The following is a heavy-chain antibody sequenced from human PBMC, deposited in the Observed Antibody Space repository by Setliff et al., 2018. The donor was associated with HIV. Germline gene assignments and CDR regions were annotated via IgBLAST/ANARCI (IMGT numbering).Heavy chain of an antibody. V-gene: IGHV4-38-2*01. CDR1: GYSISSGYY. CDR3: ARGLGQQLGRFWYFDL. D-gene: IGHD6-13*01. J-gene: IGHJ2*01. CDR2: IYHSGST. Sequence: PSETLSLTCAVSGYSISSGYYWGWIRQPPGKGLEWIGSIYHSGSTYYNPSLKSRVTISVDKSKDQLSLKLTSVTAADTALYYCARGLGQQLGRFWYFDLWGRGTLVTVSS.